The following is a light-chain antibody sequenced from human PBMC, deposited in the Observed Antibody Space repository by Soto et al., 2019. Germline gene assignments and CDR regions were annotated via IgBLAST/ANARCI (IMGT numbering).Light chain of an antibody. Sequence: IQMPQYPSTLSASVGDRVTITCRTSQSISSWLAWYQQKPGKAPKPLIYMASSLESGVPSRFSGSGGGTEFTLTISSLQPDDFATYYCQQYYRQAAFAQVTKV. J-gene: IGKJ1*01. CDR1: QSISSW. CDR2: MAS. V-gene: IGKV1-5*03. CDR3: QQYYRQAA.